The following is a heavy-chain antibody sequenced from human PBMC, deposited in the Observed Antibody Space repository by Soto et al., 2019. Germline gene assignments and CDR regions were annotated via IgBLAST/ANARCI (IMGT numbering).Heavy chain of an antibody. CDR3: ARDHDYGWGNYRYTADY. J-gene: IGHJ4*02. CDR2: INPSGGSA. Sequence: QVQLVQSGAEVEGPGASVKVSCKASGYTFTEYYIHWVRQAPGQGLEWVGMINPSGGSASYALKFQTRVTITRDTSTSTVYMELSSLRSEDTAVYYCARDHDYGWGNYRYTADYWGQGTLVTVSS. D-gene: IGHD3-16*02. CDR1: GYTFTEYY. V-gene: IGHV1-46*01.